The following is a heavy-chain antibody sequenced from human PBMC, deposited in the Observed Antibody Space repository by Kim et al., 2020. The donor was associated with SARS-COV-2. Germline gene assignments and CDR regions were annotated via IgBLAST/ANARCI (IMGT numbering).Heavy chain of an antibody. CDR3: ARGDPGAATYFDS. J-gene: IGHJ4*02. D-gene: IGHD1-26*01. V-gene: IGHV3-74*01. Sequence: ADFVKGRFAISRDNAKNTLYLHMNSLRAEDTAVYYCARGDPGAATYFDSWGQGTLVTVSS.